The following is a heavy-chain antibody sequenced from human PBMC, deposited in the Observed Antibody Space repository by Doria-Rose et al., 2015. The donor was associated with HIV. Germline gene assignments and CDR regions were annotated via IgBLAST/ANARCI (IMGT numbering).Heavy chain of an antibody. D-gene: IGHD1-26*01. CDR2: IYYGGST. V-gene: IGHV4-59*01. CDR3: ARHGGTYYGYYFDY. CDR1: GDSISSYY. J-gene: IGHJ4*02. Sequence: QVQLEESGPGLVKPSETLSLTCTVSGDSISSYYWSWIRQPPGKGLEWIGCIYYGGSTNYKPSLKSRVTISVDTSKNQLSLKLSSVTAADTAVYNCARHGGTYYGYYFDYWGQGTLVTVSS.